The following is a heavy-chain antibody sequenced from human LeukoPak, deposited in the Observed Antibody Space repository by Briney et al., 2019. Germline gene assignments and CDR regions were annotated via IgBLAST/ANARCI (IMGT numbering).Heavy chain of an antibody. J-gene: IGHJ3*02. CDR1: GYIFTNYW. CDR3: ASLPARIVGATPGDDAFDI. D-gene: IGHD1-26*01. CDR2: IYPGDSDT. V-gene: IGHV5-51*01. Sequence: GESLKISCKASGYIFTNYWIGWVRQMPGKGLEWMGIIYPGDSDTRYSPSFQGQVTISADKSISTAYLQWSSLKASDTAMYYCASLPARIVGATPGDDAFDIWGQGTMVTVSS.